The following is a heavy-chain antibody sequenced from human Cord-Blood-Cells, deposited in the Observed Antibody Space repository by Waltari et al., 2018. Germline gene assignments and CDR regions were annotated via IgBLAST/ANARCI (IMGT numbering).Heavy chain of an antibody. J-gene: IGHJ3*02. CDR3: ARAVERDYDSSGYYYVEAFDI. D-gene: IGHD3-22*01. V-gene: IGHV1-69*10. CDR1: GGTFSSYA. Sequence: QVQLVQSGAEVKKPGSSVKVSCEASGGTFSSYAISWVRQAPGQGLEWMGGIIPILGIANYAQKFQGRVTITADKSTSTAYMELSSLRSEDTAVYYCARAVERDYDSSGYYYVEAFDIWGQGTMVTVSS. CDR2: IIPILGIA.